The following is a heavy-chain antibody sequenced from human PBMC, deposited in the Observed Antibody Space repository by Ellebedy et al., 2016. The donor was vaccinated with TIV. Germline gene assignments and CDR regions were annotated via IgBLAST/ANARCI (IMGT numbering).Heavy chain of an antibody. Sequence: ASVKVSXXASGFTFIYSAIHWVRQAPGQRLEWMGWINAGNGNTRYSQNFHGRLTITSDTSATTAYMELSSLRSEDTAVYYCVRDLGITKAFDSWGQGTLVTVSS. J-gene: IGHJ4*02. CDR3: VRDLGITKAFDS. D-gene: IGHD1-1*01. V-gene: IGHV1-3*01. CDR2: INAGNGNT. CDR1: GFTFIYSA.